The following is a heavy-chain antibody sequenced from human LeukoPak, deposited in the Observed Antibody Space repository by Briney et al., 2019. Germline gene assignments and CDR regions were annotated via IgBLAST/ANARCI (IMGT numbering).Heavy chain of an antibody. Sequence: GGSLRLSCAASGFTFSSYAMSWVRQAPGKGLEWVSAISGSGGSTYYADSVKGRFTISRDNSKNTLYLQMNSLRAEDTAVYYCAKQSPLDGRGNSYYFDYWGQGTLVTVSS. V-gene: IGHV3-23*01. J-gene: IGHJ4*02. CDR3: AKQSPLDGRGNSYYFDY. D-gene: IGHD1-14*01. CDR2: ISGSGGST. CDR1: GFTFSSYA.